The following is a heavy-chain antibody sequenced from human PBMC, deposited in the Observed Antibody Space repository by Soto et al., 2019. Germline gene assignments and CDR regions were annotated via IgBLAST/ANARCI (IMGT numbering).Heavy chain of an antibody. Sequence: ASVKVSCKASGYSFTNNGISWVRQAPGQGLEWMGWISAYNGNTNYVKKIQGRDTMTTDTSTSTASMELRSLRTDDTAEYYSAWLSFSGNWFVHSVAGPNWFDPWGQGTLVTVSS. V-gene: IGHV1-18*01. J-gene: IGHJ5*02. CDR1: GYSFTNNG. CDR3: AWLSFSGNWFVHSVAGPNWFDP. CDR2: ISAYNGNT. D-gene: IGHD6-13*01.